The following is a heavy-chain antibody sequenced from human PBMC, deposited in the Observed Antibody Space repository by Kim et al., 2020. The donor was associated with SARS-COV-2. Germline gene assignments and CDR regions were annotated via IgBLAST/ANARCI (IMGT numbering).Heavy chain of an antibody. CDR1: GFTFSSHW. CDR3: ARDVGAVTDY. V-gene: IGHV3-74*01. CDR2: IYSAGSSI. J-gene: IGHJ4*02. D-gene: IGHD3-3*01. Sequence: GGSLRLSCSASGFTFSSHWMHWVRQAPGKGLVWVSRIYSAGSSIGYVDSVKGRFTISRDNAKNTLYLQMNSLRAEDTAVYYCARDVGAVTDYWGQGTLVTVSS.